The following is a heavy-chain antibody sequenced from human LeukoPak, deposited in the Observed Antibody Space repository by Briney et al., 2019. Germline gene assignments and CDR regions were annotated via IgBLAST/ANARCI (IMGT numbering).Heavy chain of an antibody. D-gene: IGHD4-23*01. Sequence: SETLSLTCTVSGGSISSYYWSWIRQPPGKGLEWIGYIYYSGSTYYNPSLKSRVTISVDTSKNQFSLKLSSVTAADTAVYYCAAGEVVTQFDPWGQGTLVTVSS. V-gene: IGHV4-59*06. CDR1: GGSISSYY. CDR2: IYYSGST. J-gene: IGHJ5*02. CDR3: AAGEVVTQFDP.